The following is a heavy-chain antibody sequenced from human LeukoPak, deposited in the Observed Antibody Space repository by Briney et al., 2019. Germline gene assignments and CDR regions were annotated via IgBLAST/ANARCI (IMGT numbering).Heavy chain of an antibody. CDR3: ARGADGVSSNSRGWFDP. Sequence: GGSLRLSCAASGFTLSSYAMSWVRQAPGKGLEWVSAISGSGGSTYYADSVKGRFTISRDNSKNTLYLQMNTLRAEDTAVYSCARGADGVSSNSRGWFDPWGQGTLVTVSS. CDR2: ISGSGGST. CDR1: GFTLSSYA. D-gene: IGHD2-15*01. J-gene: IGHJ5*02. V-gene: IGHV3-23*01.